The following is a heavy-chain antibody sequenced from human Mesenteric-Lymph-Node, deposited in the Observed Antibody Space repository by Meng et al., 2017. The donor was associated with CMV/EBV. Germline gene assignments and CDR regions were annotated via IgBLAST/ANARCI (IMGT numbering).Heavy chain of an antibody. CDR3: ARDILRFLEWSIPQTLDY. CDR1: RFTFSDYY. Sequence: GESLKISCVASRFTFSDYYMNWIRLAPGKGLEWVSYISNSGSTIYYADSVKGRFTISRDNAENSLYLQMNSLRAEDTAVYYCARDILRFLEWSIPQTLDYWGQGTLVTVSS. CDR2: ISNSGSTI. D-gene: IGHD3-3*01. V-gene: IGHV3-11*01. J-gene: IGHJ4*02.